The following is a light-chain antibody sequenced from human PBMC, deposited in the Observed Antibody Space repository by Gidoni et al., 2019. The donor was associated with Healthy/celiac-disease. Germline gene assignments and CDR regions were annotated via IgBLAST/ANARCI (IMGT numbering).Light chain of an antibody. Sequence: DIVMTQSPDSLAVSLGERATINCKSSQSVLYSSNNKNYLAWYQQKPGQPPKLLIYWASTRESGVPDRVSGSGSGTDFTLTISSLQAEDVAVYYCQKYYSTPPRTFGQGTKVEIK. CDR3: QKYYSTPPRT. V-gene: IGKV4-1*01. CDR2: WAS. CDR1: QSVLYSSNNKNY. J-gene: IGKJ1*01.